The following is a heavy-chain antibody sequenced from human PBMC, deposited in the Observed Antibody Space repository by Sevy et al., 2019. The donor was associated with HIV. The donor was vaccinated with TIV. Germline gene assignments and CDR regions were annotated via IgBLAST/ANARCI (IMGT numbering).Heavy chain of an antibody. CDR1: GGSISSGNYY. J-gene: IGHJ5*02. Sequence: SETLSLTCTVSGGSISSGNYYWHWIRQPPGKGLEWIGYISYTGNTYYNPSLKSPVTISVDTSKNRFSLSLTSVTAADAAVYYWAMDATEDTSSSVWFDPWGQGTLVTVSS. D-gene: IGHD6-6*01. V-gene: IGHV4-30-4*01. CDR3: AMDATEDTSSSVWFDP. CDR2: ISYTGNT.